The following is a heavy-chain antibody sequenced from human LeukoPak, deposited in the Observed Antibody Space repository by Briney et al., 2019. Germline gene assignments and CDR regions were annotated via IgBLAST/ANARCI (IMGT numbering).Heavy chain of an antibody. Sequence: GGSLRLSCAPSGFTFSSYSMNWVRQAPGKGLEWVSSISSSSSYIYYADSVKGRFTISRDNAKNSLYLQMNSLRAEDTAVYYCARSHLPYDYVWGSYRPYYFDYWGQGTLVTVSS. D-gene: IGHD3-16*02. J-gene: IGHJ4*02. CDR1: GFTFSSYS. V-gene: IGHV3-21*01. CDR3: ARSHLPYDYVWGSYRPYYFDY. CDR2: ISSSSSYI.